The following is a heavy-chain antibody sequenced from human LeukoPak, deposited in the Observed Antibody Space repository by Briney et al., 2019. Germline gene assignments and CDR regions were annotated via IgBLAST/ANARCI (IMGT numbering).Heavy chain of an antibody. J-gene: IGHJ3*02. V-gene: IGHV3-23*01. D-gene: IGHD3-9*01. CDR3: AKLHYDILTGYFPDAFDI. CDR1: GFTFSSYA. CDR2: ISGSGGST. Sequence: GGSLRLSCAASGFTFSSYAMSWVRQAPGKGLEWVSAISGSGGSTYYADSVKGRFTISRDNSKNTLYLQMNSLRAEDTAVYYCAKLHYDILTGYFPDAFDIRGQGTMVTVSS.